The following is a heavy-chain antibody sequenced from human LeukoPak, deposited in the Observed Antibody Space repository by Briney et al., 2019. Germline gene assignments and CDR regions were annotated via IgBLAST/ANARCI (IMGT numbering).Heavy chain of an antibody. Sequence: SETLSLTCTVSGGSISSSDYYWGWIRQPPGKGLEWIGSIYYSGSTYYNPSLKSRVTISLDTSKNQFSLKLTSVTAADTAVYYCAFNPMTTVTSYYFDYWGQGTLVTVSS. CDR1: GGSISSSDYY. J-gene: IGHJ4*02. CDR3: AFNPMTTVTSYYFDY. CDR2: IYYSGST. D-gene: IGHD4-17*01. V-gene: IGHV4-39*01.